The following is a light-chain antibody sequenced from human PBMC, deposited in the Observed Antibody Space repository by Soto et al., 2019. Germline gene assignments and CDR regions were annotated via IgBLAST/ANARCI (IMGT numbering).Light chain of an antibody. CDR2: EVT. Sequence: QSALTQPPSASGSLGQSVTISCTGTSSDVGGYNYVSWHQQQPGKAPKVMIYEVTKRPPGVPDRFSGSKSGNTASLTVSGLQAEDDADYYCSSFAGGGNPVLLGGGTKLTVL. J-gene: IGLJ2*01. CDR3: SSFAGGGNPVL. CDR1: SSDVGGYNY. V-gene: IGLV2-8*01.